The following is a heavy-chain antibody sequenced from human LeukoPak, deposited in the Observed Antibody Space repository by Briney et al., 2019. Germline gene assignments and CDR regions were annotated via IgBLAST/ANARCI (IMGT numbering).Heavy chain of an antibody. CDR3: ASMYFCQYLQH. V-gene: IGHV3-53*01. Sequence: PGGSLRLSCAASGFTVNSNYMSWVRQAPGKGLEWVSVIYSGGSTYYADSVKGRFTISRDNSKNTLYLQMNSLRAEDTAVYYCASMYFCQYLQHWGQGTLVTVSS. J-gene: IGHJ1*01. CDR1: GFTVNSNY. D-gene: IGHD2-8*01. CDR2: IYSGGST.